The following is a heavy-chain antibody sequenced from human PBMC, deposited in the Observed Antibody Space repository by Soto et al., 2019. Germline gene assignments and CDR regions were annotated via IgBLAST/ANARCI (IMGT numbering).Heavy chain of an antibody. V-gene: IGHV3-33*01. J-gene: IGHJ4*02. Sequence: QVQLVESGGGVVQPARSLTLSCAASGFTFSSYGMQWVRQAPGNGLVWVAVIWQDGMNKYYADSVRGRFTISRDNSKNTLYLHMTSLRAADTAVYYCARDRGSDDPIDYWGQGTLVTVSS. CDR2: IWQDGMNK. CDR1: GFTFSSYG. CDR3: ARDRGSDDPIDY. D-gene: IGHD3-10*01.